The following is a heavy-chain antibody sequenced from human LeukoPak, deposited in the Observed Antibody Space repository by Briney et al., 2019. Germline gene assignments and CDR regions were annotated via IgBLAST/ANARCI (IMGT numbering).Heavy chain of an antibody. V-gene: IGHV4-30-2*01. CDR2: IYYSGST. CDR3: DIDVGSSGYYDY. CDR1: GGSISSGGYY. D-gene: IGHD3-22*01. Sequence: PSQTLSLTCAVSGGSISSGGYYWSWIRQPPGKGLEWVGYIYYSGSTYYNPSLKSRVTISVERSKNQFSLKLSAVTAADTAVYYCDIDVGSSGYYDYWGQGTLVTVSS. J-gene: IGHJ4*02.